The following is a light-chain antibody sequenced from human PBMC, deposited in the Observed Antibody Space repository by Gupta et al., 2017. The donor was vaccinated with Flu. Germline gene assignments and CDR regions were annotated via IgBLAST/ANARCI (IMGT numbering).Light chain of an antibody. V-gene: IGKV3-11*01. J-gene: IGKJ5*01. CDR2: DAS. Sequence: ERATLSFRGRQSVGSYLGWYRKQPGQATRLLIYDASTTATGIPARFSGSGSGTDFTLTISSLEPEDFAVYYCQQRSNWGSITFGQGTRVEIK. CDR1: QSVGSY. CDR3: QQRSNWGSIT.